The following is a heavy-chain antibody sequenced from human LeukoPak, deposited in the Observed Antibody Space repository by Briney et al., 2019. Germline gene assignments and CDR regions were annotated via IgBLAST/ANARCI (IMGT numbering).Heavy chain of an antibody. Sequence: PSQTLCLTCTVSGVSISSCYYYWSWIRQPPGKGLEWIGYIYCSGSTYYNPSLKSRVTMSVDTSKNQCSLKLSSVSDADTAVYISVRFSSGWYRKDAFDIWGQGTMVTVSS. CDR3: VRFSSGWYRKDAFDI. CDR2: IYCSGST. V-gene: IGHV4-30-4*08. CDR1: GVSISSCYYY. J-gene: IGHJ3*02. D-gene: IGHD6-19*01.